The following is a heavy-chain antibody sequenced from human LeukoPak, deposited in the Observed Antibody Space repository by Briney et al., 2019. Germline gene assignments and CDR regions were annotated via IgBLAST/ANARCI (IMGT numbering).Heavy chain of an antibody. D-gene: IGHD4-17*01. V-gene: IGHV3-30-3*01. CDR1: GFTFSSYA. J-gene: IGHJ4*02. CDR2: ISYDGSNK. CDR3: ARNPLTTGFPALYYFDY. Sequence: GRSLRLSCAASGFTFSSYAMHWVRQAPGKGLEWVAVISYDGSNKYYADSVKGRFTISRDNSKNTLYLQMNRLRAEDTAVYYCARNPLTTGFPALYYFDYWGQGTLVTVSS.